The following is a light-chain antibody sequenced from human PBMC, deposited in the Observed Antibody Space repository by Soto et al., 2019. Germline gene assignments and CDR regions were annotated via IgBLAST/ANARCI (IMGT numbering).Light chain of an antibody. CDR1: QSVTDW. CDR3: HQYNTFPPYT. J-gene: IGKJ2*01. V-gene: IGKV1-5*03. Sequence: DIPMTQSPSTLSASVGDRVTLTCRASQSVTDWLAWYQQKPGEAPKVLIYKASNLESGVPSRFSGSGFGTELTLTISSLQPDDSAVYYCHQYNTFPPYTFGQGTKLEI. CDR2: KAS.